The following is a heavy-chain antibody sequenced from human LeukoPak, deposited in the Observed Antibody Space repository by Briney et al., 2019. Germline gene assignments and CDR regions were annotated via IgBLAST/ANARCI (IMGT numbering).Heavy chain of an antibody. J-gene: IGHJ3*02. V-gene: IGHV3-53*01. D-gene: IGHD1-1*01. CDR3: AREERDAFDI. Sequence: GGSLRLSCATSGFPFSSFWMSWVRQAPGKGLEWVSVIYSGGSTYYADSVKGRFTISRDNSKNTLYLQMNSLRAEDTAVYYCAREERDAFDIWGQGTMVTVSS. CDR1: GFPFSSFW. CDR2: IYSGGST.